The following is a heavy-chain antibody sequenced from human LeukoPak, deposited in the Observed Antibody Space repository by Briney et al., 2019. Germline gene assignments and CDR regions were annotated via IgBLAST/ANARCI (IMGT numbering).Heavy chain of an antibody. CDR1: GGSISSSSYY. V-gene: IGHV4-39*01. CDR3: ARHQIVVVPGGFDP. Sequence: PLETLSLTCTVSGGSISSSSYYWGWIRQPPGKGLEWIGSIYYSGSTYYNPSLKSRVTVSVDTSKNQFSLKLSSVTAADTAVYYCARHQIVVVPGGFDPWGQGTLVTVSS. J-gene: IGHJ5*02. CDR2: IYYSGST. D-gene: IGHD2-2*01.